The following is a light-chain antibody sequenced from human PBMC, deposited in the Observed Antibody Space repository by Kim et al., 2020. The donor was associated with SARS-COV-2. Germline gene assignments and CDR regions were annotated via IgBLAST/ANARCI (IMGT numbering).Light chain of an antibody. CDR3: NSRSSNDNVL. Sequence: VALGQAVRITCQGDSLRSYYATWYQQKPGQAPIVVIYGKNNRPSGIPDRFSGSSSGDTASLTITGTQAGDEADYYGNSRSSNDNVLFGGGTKLTVL. V-gene: IGLV3-19*01. CDR1: SLRSYY. CDR2: GKN. J-gene: IGLJ2*01.